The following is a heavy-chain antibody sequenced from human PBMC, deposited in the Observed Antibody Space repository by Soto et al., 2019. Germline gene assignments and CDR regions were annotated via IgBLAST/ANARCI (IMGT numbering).Heavy chain of an antibody. CDR3: AREGGGGYDRNYYYYYGMDV. D-gene: IGHD5-12*01. J-gene: IGHJ6*02. CDR1: GYTFTSYY. Sequence: SVKVSCKASGYTFTSYYMHWVRQAPGQGLEWMGGIIPIFGTANYAQKFQGRVTITADESTSTAYMELSSLRSEDTAVYYCAREGGGGYDRNYYYYYGMDVWGQGTTVTVSS. CDR2: IIPIFGTA. V-gene: IGHV1-69*13.